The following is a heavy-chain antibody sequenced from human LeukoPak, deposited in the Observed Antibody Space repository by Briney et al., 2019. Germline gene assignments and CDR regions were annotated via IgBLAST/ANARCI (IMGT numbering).Heavy chain of an antibody. CDR1: GGSFSGYY. D-gene: IGHD3-22*01. Sequence: ETLSLTCAVYGGSFSGYYWSWIRQPPGKGLEWIGEINHSGSTNYNPSLKSRFTISVDTSKNQFSLKLSSVTAADTAVYYCARGPPRYYYDSSGYHGEYYFDYWGQGTLVTVSS. J-gene: IGHJ4*02. CDR3: ARGPPRYYYDSSGYHGEYYFDY. V-gene: IGHV4-34*01. CDR2: INHSGST.